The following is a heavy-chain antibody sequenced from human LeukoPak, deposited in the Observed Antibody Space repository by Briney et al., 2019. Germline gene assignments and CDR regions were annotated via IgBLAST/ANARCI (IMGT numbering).Heavy chain of an antibody. CDR2: IYYSGTT. Sequence: SETLSLTCTVSGGSISSYYWSWIRQPPGKGLEWIGYIYYSGTTNYNPSLKSRVTISVDRSKNQFSLKLSSVTAADTAVYYCARGRGYCSSTSCYSFYWFDPWGQGTLVTVSS. J-gene: IGHJ5*02. V-gene: IGHV4-59*12. CDR3: ARGRGYCSSTSCYSFYWFDP. CDR1: GGSISSYY. D-gene: IGHD2-2*01.